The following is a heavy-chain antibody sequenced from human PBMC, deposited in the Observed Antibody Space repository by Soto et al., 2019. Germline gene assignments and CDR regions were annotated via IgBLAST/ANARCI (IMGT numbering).Heavy chain of an antibody. CDR2: INPSGGST. J-gene: IGHJ5*02. V-gene: IGHV1-46*01. Sequence: ASVKVSCKASGYTFTSYYIHWVRQAPGQGLEWMGTINPSGGSTGYAQKFQGRVTLTRDTSTSTVYMELSSLRSDDTAVYYCAGGARLDSGTYYNWFDPWGQGTLVTVSS. D-gene: IGHD1-26*01. CDR1: GYTFTSYY. CDR3: AGGARLDSGTYYNWFDP.